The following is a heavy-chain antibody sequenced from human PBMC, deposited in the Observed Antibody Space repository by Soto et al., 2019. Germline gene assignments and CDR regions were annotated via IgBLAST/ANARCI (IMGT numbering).Heavy chain of an antibody. CDR3: ASVSDCLTALRYCNSPFCHEDD. CDR1: GFTFSNYW. V-gene: IGHV3-7*01. CDR2: IKQDGGEK. D-gene: IGHD2-8*02. Sequence: EVQLVESGGGLVQPGGSLRLSCAASGFTFSNYWMTWVRQAPGKGLEWVANIKQDGGEKDYLDSVKGRFTISRDNAKNALYSQSNRLMTEDTAGYYCASVSDCLTALRYCNSPFCHEDDWGQGAVVTVSS. J-gene: IGHJ4*02.